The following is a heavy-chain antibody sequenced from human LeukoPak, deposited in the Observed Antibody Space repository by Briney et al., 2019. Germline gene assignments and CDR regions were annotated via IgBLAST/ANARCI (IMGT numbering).Heavy chain of an antibody. CDR1: GYTFTSYG. J-gene: IGHJ6*03. Sequence: SVKVSCKASGYTFTSYGISWVRQAPGQGLEWMGGIIPIFGTANYAQKFQGRVTITTDESTSTAYMELSSLRSEDTAVYYCARVPPTVGGYYYYYMDVWGKGTTVTVSS. V-gene: IGHV1-69*05. D-gene: IGHD2-15*01. CDR2: IIPIFGTA. CDR3: ARVPPTVGGYYYYYMDV.